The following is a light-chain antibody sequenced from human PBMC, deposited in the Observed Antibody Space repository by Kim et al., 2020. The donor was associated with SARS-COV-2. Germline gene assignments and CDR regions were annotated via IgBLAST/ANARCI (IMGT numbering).Light chain of an antibody. Sequence: SVSAGERATLSCRASQRLNSNLAGYQQKPGQAPRLLIYAASTRATGIPARFSGSGTATEFTLTISSLRSEDFAVYYCQQYNDWPTFGQGTKVDSK. V-gene: IGKV3-15*01. CDR3: QQYNDWPT. J-gene: IGKJ1*01. CDR2: AAS. CDR1: QRLNSN.